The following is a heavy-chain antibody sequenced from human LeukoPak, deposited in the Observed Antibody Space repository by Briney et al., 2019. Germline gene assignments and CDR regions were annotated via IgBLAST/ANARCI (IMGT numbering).Heavy chain of an antibody. J-gene: IGHJ3*02. CDR3: ASSSSMASFDAFDI. Sequence: GGSLRLSCAASGFTFSSYAMHWVRQAPGKGLERVAVISYDGSNKYYADSVKGRFTISRDNSKNTLYLQMNSLRAEDTAVYYCASSSSMASFDAFDIWGQGTMVTVSS. D-gene: IGHD2/OR15-2a*01. CDR2: ISYDGSNK. CDR1: GFTFSSYA. V-gene: IGHV3-30-3*01.